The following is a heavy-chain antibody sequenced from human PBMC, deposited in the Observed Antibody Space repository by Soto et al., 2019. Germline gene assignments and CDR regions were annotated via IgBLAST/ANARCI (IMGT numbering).Heavy chain of an antibody. D-gene: IGHD6-19*01. V-gene: IGHV3-74*01. CDR1: GFTFSSYW. J-gene: IGHJ6*02. CDR2: INSDGSST. Sequence: GGSLRLSCAASGFTFSSYWMHWVRQAPGKGLVWVSRINSDGSSTSYADSVKGRFTISRDNAKNTLYLQMNSLRAEDTAVYYCASFSSSGYNGMDVWGQGTTVTVSS. CDR3: ASFSSSGYNGMDV.